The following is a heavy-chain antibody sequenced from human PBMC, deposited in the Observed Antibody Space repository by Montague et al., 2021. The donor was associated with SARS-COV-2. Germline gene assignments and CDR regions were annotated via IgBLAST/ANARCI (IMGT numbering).Heavy chain of an antibody. J-gene: IGHJ6*02. Sequence: SETLSLTCTVSGYSISSGYYWGWIRQPPGKGLEWIGSIYHSGSTYYNPSLKSLVTISVDTSKNQFSLKLSSVTAADTAVYYCARDDYTPGDYYYYYGMDVWGQGTTVTVSS. CDR1: GYSISSGYY. CDR3: ARDDYTPGDYYYYYGMDV. V-gene: IGHV4-38-2*02. D-gene: IGHD4-11*01. CDR2: IYHSGST.